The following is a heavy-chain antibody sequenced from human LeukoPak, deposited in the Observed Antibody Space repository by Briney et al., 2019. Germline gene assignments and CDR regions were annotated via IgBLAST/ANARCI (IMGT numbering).Heavy chain of an antibody. J-gene: IGHJ4*02. Sequence: GGSLRLSCAASGFTFSSYAMSWVRQAPGKGLEWVSAISGSGGSTYYADSVKGRFTISRDNSKNTLYLQMNSLRAEDTAVYYCAKVDVYYDSSGYAFWGQGTLVTVSS. CDR3: AKVDVYYDSSGYAF. CDR2: ISGSGGST. V-gene: IGHV3-23*01. D-gene: IGHD3-22*01. CDR1: GFTFSSYA.